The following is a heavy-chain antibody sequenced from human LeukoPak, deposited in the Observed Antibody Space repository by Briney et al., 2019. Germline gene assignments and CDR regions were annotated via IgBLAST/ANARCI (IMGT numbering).Heavy chain of an antibody. CDR3: AAGYCSGGSCYPNWFDP. V-gene: IGHV4-59*01. Sequence: SETLSLPCTVSGGSISSYYWSWIRQPPGKGLEWIGYIYYSGSTNYNPSLKSRVTISVDTSKNQFSLKLSSVTAADTAVYYCAAGYCSGGSCYPNWFDPWGQGTLVTVSS. J-gene: IGHJ5*02. CDR2: IYYSGST. D-gene: IGHD2-15*01. CDR1: GGSISSYY.